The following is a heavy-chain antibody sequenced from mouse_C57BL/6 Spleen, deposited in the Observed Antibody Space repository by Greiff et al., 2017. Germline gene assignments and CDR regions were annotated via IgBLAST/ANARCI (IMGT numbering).Heavy chain of an antibody. V-gene: IGHV1-50*01. D-gene: IGHD2-2*01. J-gene: IGHJ2*01. Sequence: VQLQQPGAELVKPGASVKLSCKASGYTFTSYWMQWVKQRPGQGLEWIGEIDPSDSYTNYNQKFKGKATLTVDTSSSTAYMQLSSLTSENSAVYYCARKSMCTTNCDYWGQGTTLTVSS. CDR2: IDPSDSYT. CDR3: ARKSMCTTNCDY. CDR1: GYTFTSYW.